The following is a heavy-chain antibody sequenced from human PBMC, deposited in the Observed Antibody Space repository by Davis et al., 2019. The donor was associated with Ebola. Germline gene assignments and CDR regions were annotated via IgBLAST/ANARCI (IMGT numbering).Heavy chain of an antibody. V-gene: IGHV3-33*01. Sequence: GESLKISCAASGFTFSNYGMHWVRQAPGKGLEWVAVIWYDGSNKYYADSVKGRFTISRDNSKNTLYLQMNSLRAEDTAAYYCARAMVPAGILDYWGQGTLVTVSS. CDR2: IWYDGSNK. CDR1: GFTFSNYG. CDR3: ARAMVPAGILDY. D-gene: IGHD2-2*01. J-gene: IGHJ4*02.